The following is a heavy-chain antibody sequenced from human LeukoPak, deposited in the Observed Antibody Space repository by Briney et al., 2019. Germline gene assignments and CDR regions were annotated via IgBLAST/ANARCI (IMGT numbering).Heavy chain of an antibody. Sequence: SGTLSLTCAVSGGSISSTNWWSWVRQSPGKGLEWIGEIYHSGSTNYKPSLRSRVTISVDKSENQFSLNLSSVTAADTAVYYCVANGWYALDIWGQGTMVTVSS. CDR2: IYHSGST. V-gene: IGHV4-4*02. CDR1: GGSISSTNW. J-gene: IGHJ3*02. D-gene: IGHD6-19*01. CDR3: VANGWYALDI.